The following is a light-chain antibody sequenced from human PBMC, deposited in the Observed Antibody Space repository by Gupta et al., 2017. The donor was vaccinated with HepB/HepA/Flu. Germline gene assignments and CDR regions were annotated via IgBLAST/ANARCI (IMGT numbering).Light chain of an antibody. J-gene: IGKJ3*01. Sequence: DIQMTQSPSTLSASVGDRVIITCRTSQSISTWLAWYQQKPGKAPTLLIYRASTLESGVPSRFSGSGSGTEFTLTISSLQPDDFATYYCQQYNSYSTFGPGTKVEIK. CDR3: QQYNSYST. CDR1: QSISTW. CDR2: RAS. V-gene: IGKV1-5*03.